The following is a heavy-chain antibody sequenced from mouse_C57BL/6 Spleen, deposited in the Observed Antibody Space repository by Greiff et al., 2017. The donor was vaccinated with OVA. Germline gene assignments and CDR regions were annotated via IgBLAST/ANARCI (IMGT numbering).Heavy chain of an antibody. CDR3: ARANWYAYFDY. CDR2: ISSGSSTI. D-gene: IGHD4-1*01. J-gene: IGHJ2*01. Sequence: EVKLVESGGGLVKPGGSLKLSCAASGFTFSDYGMHWVRQAPEKGLEWVAYISSGSSTIYYADTVKGRFTISRDNARNTLFLQRTRLRAEDTAMYYGARANWYAYFDYWGQGTTLTVSS. V-gene: IGHV5-17*01. CDR1: GFTFSDYG.